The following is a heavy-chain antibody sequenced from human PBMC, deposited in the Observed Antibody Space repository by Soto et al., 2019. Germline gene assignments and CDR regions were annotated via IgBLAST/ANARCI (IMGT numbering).Heavy chain of an antibody. CDR3: AKDSLDYYGSGSPNAFDI. CDR2: ISGSGGST. D-gene: IGHD3-10*01. CDR1: GFTFSSYA. V-gene: IGHV3-23*01. J-gene: IGHJ3*02. Sequence: GGSLRLSCAASGFTFSSYAMSWVRQAPGKGLEWVSAISGSGGSTYYADSVKGRFAISRDNSKNTLYLQMNSLRAEDTAVYYCAKDSLDYYGSGSPNAFDIWGHGTMVTVSS.